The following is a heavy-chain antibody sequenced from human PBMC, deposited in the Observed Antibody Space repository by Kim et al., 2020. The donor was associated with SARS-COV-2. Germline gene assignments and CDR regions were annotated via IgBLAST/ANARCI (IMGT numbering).Heavy chain of an antibody. D-gene: IGHD1-1*01. CDR2: INSDGSDT. J-gene: IGHJ3*02. Sequence: GGSLRLSCAASGFTFSSYWMHWVRQAPGRGLVWVSRINSDGSDTRQADSVKGRLTISRDNAKNTLYLQMNSLRVDDTAVYYCARGNGHSFDSWGQGTLVTVSS. CDR1: GFTFSSYW. V-gene: IGHV3-74*01. CDR3: ARGNGHSFDS.